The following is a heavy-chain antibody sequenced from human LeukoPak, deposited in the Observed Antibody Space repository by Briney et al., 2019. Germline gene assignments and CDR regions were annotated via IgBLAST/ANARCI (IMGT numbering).Heavy chain of an antibody. D-gene: IGHD4-23*01. CDR1: GGSFSGYY. CDR3: ARETPDGGNSH. CDR2: INHSGST. V-gene: IGHV4-34*01. Sequence: SETLSLTCAVYGGSFSGYYWSWIRQPPGKGLEWIGEINHSGSTNYNPSLKSRVTISVDTSKNQFSLKLSSVTAADTAVYYCARETPDGGNSHWGQGTLVTVSS. J-gene: IGHJ4*02.